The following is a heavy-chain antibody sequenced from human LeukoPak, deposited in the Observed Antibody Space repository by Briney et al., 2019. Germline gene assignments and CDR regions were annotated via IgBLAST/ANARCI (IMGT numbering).Heavy chain of an antibody. J-gene: IGHJ4*01. CDR1: GYTFTSYY. CDR2: INPSGGST. CDR3: ARVGRGGSGTDD. Sequence: ASVKVSCKASGYTFTSYYMHWVRQAPGQGLVWMGIINPSGGSTSYAQKFQGRVTMTRDTSTSTGYRELSSLRSEDTAVYYCARVGRGGSGTDDWGKGTMVTVSS. D-gene: IGHD3-10*01. V-gene: IGHV1-46*01.